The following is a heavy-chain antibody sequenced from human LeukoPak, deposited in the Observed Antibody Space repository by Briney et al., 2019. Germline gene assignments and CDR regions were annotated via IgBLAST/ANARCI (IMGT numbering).Heavy chain of an antibody. D-gene: IGHD5-12*01. Sequence: GGSLRLSCAASGSTFSNHWMAWVRQTPGKGPEWVANIDEDGDVKSYAESVKGRFTVSRDNGRTSVYLQMNSLRAEDTAIYYCARHVPRGRSDFDCWGQGALVTVS. J-gene: IGHJ4*02. CDR1: GSTFSNHW. CDR2: IDEDGDVK. V-gene: IGHV3-7*01. CDR3: ARHVPRGRSDFDC.